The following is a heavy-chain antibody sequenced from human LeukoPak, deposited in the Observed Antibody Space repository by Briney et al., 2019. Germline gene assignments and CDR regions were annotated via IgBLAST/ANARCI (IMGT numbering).Heavy chain of an antibody. CDR1: GFTFSLDG. J-gene: IGHJ4*02. CDR3: AKDESDWNPAEFDY. CDR2: ISPDSKFI. V-gene: IGHV3-21*04. Sequence: GGSLRLSCAASGFTFSLDGMNWVRQAPGKGLEWVSSISPDSKFIFQADSVKGRFTISRDNSKNTLYLQMNSLRAEDTAVYYCAKDESDWNPAEFDYWGQGTLVTVSS. D-gene: IGHD1-1*01.